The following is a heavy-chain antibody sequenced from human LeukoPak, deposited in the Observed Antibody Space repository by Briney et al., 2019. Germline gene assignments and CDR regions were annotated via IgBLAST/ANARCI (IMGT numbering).Heavy chain of an antibody. J-gene: IGHJ4*02. CDR2: ISYDGSNE. V-gene: IGHV3-30-3*01. CDR1: GFTFSRYA. CDR3: ARVGYYSSGPFSYFDY. D-gene: IGHD3-10*01. Sequence: GGSLRLSCAASGFTFSRYAMHWVRQAPGKGLEWVAVISYDGSNEYYADYVKGRFTISRDSSENTLYLQMNSRRVEDTAVYYCARVGYYSSGPFSYFDYWGQGTLVTVSS.